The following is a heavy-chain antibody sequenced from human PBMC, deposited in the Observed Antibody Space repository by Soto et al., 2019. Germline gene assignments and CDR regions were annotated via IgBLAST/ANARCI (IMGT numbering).Heavy chain of an antibody. V-gene: IGHV1-3*01. CDR2: INAGNGNT. J-gene: IGHJ6*02. Sequence: ASVKVSCKASGYTFTSYAMHWVRQAPGQRLEWMGWINAGNGNTKYSQKFQGRVTITRDTSASTAYMELSSLRSEDTAVYYCARDDLRDYYYYYGMDVWGQGTTVTVS. CDR1: GYTFTSYA. CDR3: ARDDLRDYYYYYGMDV.